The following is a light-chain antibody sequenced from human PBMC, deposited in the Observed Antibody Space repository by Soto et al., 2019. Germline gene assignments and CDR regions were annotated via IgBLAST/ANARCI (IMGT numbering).Light chain of an antibody. V-gene: IGLV1-40*01. J-gene: IGLJ3*02. Sequence: QSVLTQPPSVSGAPGQRVTISCTGSSSNIGAGYDVHWYQQLPGTAPKLPIYGNSNRPSGVPDRFSGSKSGTSASLAITGLQAEDEADYYCQSYDSSLSGAWVFGGGTKLTV. CDR2: GNS. CDR1: SSNIGAGYD. CDR3: QSYDSSLSGAWV.